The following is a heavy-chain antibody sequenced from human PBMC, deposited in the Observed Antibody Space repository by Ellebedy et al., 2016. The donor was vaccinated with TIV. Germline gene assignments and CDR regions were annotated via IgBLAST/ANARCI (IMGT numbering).Heavy chain of an antibody. J-gene: IGHJ4*02. CDR3: ARLGGSGSSPGW. CDR2: IYYSGST. V-gene: IGHV4-39*01. Sequence: SETLSLTXTVSGGSISSSSYYWGWIRQPPGKGLEWIGSIYYSGSTYYNPSLKSRVTISVDTSKNQFSLKLSSVTAADTAVYYCARLGGSGSSPGWWGQGTLVTVSS. CDR1: GGSISSSSYY. D-gene: IGHD6-13*01.